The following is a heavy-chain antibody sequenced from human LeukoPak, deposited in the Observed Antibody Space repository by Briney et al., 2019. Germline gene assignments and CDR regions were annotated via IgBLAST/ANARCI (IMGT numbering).Heavy chain of an antibody. CDR2: IRIKTNSYAT. J-gene: IGHJ4*02. Sequence: GGSLRLSCAASGFTFSGSDMHWVRQASGKGLEWVGRIRIKTNSYATAYAASVKGRFTVSRDDSKNTAYLQMNSLKTEDTAVYYCTTLDFDYWGQGTLVTVSS. V-gene: IGHV3-73*01. CDR1: GFTFSGSD. CDR3: TTLDFDY.